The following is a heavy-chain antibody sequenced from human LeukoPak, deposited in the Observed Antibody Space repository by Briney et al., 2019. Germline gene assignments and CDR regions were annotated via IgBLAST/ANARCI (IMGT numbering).Heavy chain of an antibody. D-gene: IGHD6-19*01. CDR3: ARDSTAVAGGNWFDP. CDR1: GGTFSSYA. CDR2: IIPIFGIA. Sequence: ASVKVSCTASGGTFSSYAISWVRQAPGQGLEWMGRIIPIFGIANYAQKFQGRVTITADKSTSTAYMELSSLRSEDTAVYYCARDSTAVAGGNWFDPWGQGTLVTVSS. J-gene: IGHJ5*02. V-gene: IGHV1-69*04.